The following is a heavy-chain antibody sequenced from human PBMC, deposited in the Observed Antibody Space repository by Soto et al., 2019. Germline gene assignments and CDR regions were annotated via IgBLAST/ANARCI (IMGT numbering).Heavy chain of an antibody. J-gene: IGHJ4*02. CDR1: GYTFASYA. CDR2: ISAYNGNT. V-gene: IGHV1-18*01. CDR3: ARDPPPPDY. Sequence: QVQLVQSGAEVKKPGASVKVSFKASGYTFASYAISWMRQAPGQGLEWMGWISAYNGNTNYAQKRQGRVTMTTDTSTNTAYMELRSLRCDDTAVYYCARDPPPPDYWGQGTLVTVSS.